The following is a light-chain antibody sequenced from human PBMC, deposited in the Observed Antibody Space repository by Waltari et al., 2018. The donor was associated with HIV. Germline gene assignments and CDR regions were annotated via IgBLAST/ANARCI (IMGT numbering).Light chain of an antibody. Sequence: QSVLPPPPSASGTPGQTVTIPCSGSSSNIGSNTVNWYQQLPGTAPKLLIYSNNQRPSGVPDRFSGSKSGTSASLAISGLQSEDEADYYCAAWDDSLNGPVFGGGTKLTVL. CDR3: AAWDDSLNGPV. CDR1: SSNIGSNT. CDR2: SNN. J-gene: IGLJ2*01. V-gene: IGLV1-44*01.